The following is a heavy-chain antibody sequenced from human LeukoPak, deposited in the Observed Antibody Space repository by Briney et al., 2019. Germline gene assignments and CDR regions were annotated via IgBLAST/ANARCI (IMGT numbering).Heavy chain of an antibody. CDR1: GYTFTSYW. Sequence: GESLKISCQGSGYTFTSYWIGWVRQMPGKGLEWMGIIYPGDSDTRCSPSFQGQVTISADKSFNTAYLQWSGLKASDTAMYYCARRGYSGYEHFDYWGQGTLVTVSS. CDR3: ARRGYSGYEHFDY. D-gene: IGHD5-12*01. V-gene: IGHV5-51*01. CDR2: IYPGDSDT. J-gene: IGHJ4*02.